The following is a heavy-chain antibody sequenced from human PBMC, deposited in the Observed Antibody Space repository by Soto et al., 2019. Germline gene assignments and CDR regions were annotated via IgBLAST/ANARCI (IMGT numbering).Heavy chain of an antibody. J-gene: IGHJ6*02. CDR2: IYWDDDK. D-gene: IGHD2-21*02. V-gene: IGHV2-5*02. CDR3: ALSRCVGDCLGSDSYHYDYGMDV. CDR1: GFSLTTGGVG. Sequence: QITLKESGPTLVKPTQTLTLTCTFSGFSLTTGGVGVGWIRQPPGKALEWLALIYWDDDKRYSPSLKSRLTVTKDTSKNQVFLTMTNMDPLDTATYYCALSRCVGDCLGSDSYHYDYGMDVWGQGTTVTVSS.